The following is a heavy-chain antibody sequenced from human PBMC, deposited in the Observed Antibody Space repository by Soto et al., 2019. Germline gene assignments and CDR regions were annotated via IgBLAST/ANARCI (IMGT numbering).Heavy chain of an antibody. J-gene: IGHJ5*02. Sequence: EEQLLESGGGLVQPGGSLRLSCEASGFIFSSYAITWVRQAPGKGLEWLSTISGTGVNTYYADSVKGRFTVSRDNSKNTVWLQMNSLRAADSSVYYCAKDSVHNLYRTSSLEDCFGPWGQGTLVTVSS. CDR3: AKDSVHNLYRTSSLEDCFGP. CDR2: ISGTGVNT. CDR1: GFIFSSYA. D-gene: IGHD6-6*01. V-gene: IGHV3-23*01.